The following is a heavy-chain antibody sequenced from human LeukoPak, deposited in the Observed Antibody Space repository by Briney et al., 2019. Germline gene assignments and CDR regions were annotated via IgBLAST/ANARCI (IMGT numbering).Heavy chain of an antibody. CDR1: GFTFSSYS. D-gene: IGHD3-22*01. J-gene: IGHJ4*02. CDR3: ASGLDYYDSSGYRDY. Sequence: GGSLRLSCAASGFTFSSYSMNWVRQAPGKGLEWVSSISSSSSYIYYADSVKGRFTISRDNAKNSLYLQMNSLRAEDTAVYYCASGLDYYDSSGYRDYWGQGTLVTVSS. V-gene: IGHV3-21*01. CDR2: ISSSSSYI.